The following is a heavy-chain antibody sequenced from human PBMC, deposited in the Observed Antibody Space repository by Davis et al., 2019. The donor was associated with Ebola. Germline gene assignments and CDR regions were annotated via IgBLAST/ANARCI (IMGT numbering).Heavy chain of an antibody. V-gene: IGHV1-3*01. Sequence: ASVKVSCKASGYTFTSYAMHWVRQAPGQRLEWMGWINAGNGNTKYSQKFQGRVTITRDTSASTAYMELSSLRSEDTAVYYCARGGPSSYPYYYYGMDVWGKGTTVTVSS. CDR3: ARGGPSSYPYYYYGMDV. D-gene: IGHD6-6*01. J-gene: IGHJ6*04. CDR2: INAGNGNT. CDR1: GYTFTSYA.